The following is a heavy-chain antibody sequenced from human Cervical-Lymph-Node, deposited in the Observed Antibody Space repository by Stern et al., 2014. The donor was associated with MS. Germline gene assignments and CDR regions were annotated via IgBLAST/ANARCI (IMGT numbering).Heavy chain of an antibody. CDR3: ARAPIVERGRPYYFDY. CDR2: LYYTGST. CDR1: GGTISSGGYY. V-gene: IGHV4-31*03. D-gene: IGHD2-15*01. Sequence: QVQLVESGPGLVKPSQTLSLTCTVSGGTISSGGYYWSWLRPHQGKGLAGIGYLYYTGSTYYNPSLTRRVILSVDTSKNQFSLKLSPVTAADTAVYYCARAPIVERGRPYYFDYWGQGTLVTVSS. J-gene: IGHJ4*02.